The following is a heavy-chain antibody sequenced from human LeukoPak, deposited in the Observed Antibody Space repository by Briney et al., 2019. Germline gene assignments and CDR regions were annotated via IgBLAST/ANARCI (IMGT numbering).Heavy chain of an antibody. D-gene: IGHD6-25*01. Sequence: GGSLRLSCAASGFTFSGYSVSWVRQPPRKGLEWVSSISSSGDYMYYADSVKGRFIISRGNAKNSLYLQMNSLRAEDTAVYYCARGGSGWPLDVWGKGTTVTVSS. CDR2: ISSSGDYM. CDR1: GFTFSGYS. CDR3: ARGGSGWPLDV. J-gene: IGHJ6*04. V-gene: IGHV3-21*01.